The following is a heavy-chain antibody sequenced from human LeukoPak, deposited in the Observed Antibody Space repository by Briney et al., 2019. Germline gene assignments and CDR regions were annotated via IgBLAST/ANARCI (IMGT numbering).Heavy chain of an antibody. J-gene: IGHJ4*02. CDR1: GYTFTSYD. V-gene: IGHV1-8*01. D-gene: IGHD2-21*02. CDR2: MNPNSGNT. Sequence: ASVKVSCKASGYTFTSYDINWVRQATGQGLEWMGWMNPNSGNTGYAQKFQGRVTMTRNTSISTAYMELSSLRSEDTAAYYCARSDLAYCGGDCYSAYDYWGQGTLVTVSS. CDR3: ARSDLAYCGGDCYSAYDY.